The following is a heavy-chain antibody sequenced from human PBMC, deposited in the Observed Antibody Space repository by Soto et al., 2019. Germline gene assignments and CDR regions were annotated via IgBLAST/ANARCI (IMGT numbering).Heavy chain of an antibody. CDR3: AGEGSGYNF. Sequence: GASVKVSCKASGGSFSNFGISWVRQAPGQGLEWMGGIVPVFGRPNYAQRFQGRLTITADESTSTGYMELISLRSDDTAVYYCAGEGSGYNFWGQGTQVTVSS. CDR1: GGSFSNFG. CDR2: IVPVFGRP. V-gene: IGHV1-69*13. D-gene: IGHD5-12*01. J-gene: IGHJ4*02.